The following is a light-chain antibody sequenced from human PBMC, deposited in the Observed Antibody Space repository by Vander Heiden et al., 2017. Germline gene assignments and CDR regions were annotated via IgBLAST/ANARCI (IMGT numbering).Light chain of an antibody. J-gene: IGKJ3*01. V-gene: IGKV2-30*01. CDR1: QSLVYSDGNTY. Sequence: SQSLVYSDGNTYLSWFQQRPGQSPRRLISKVSNRDSGVPDRFSGSGSGTDFTLKISRVEADDVGVYYCMQGTHWPFPFGPGTKVDIK. CDR2: KVS. CDR3: MQGTHWPFP.